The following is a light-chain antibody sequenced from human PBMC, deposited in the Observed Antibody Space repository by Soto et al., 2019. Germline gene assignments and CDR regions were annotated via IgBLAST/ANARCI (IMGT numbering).Light chain of an antibody. CDR1: SRDIGNYNY. Sequence: QSALTQPASVSGSPGQSITISCTGTSRDIGNYNYVSWYQHHPGKAPKLMIYEVTSRPSGVSDRFSGSKSGMTASLTISGLQPEDEADYYCCLYVGGRTYVFGTGTKVTVL. J-gene: IGLJ1*01. CDR2: EVT. CDR3: CLYVGGRTYV. V-gene: IGLV2-23*02.